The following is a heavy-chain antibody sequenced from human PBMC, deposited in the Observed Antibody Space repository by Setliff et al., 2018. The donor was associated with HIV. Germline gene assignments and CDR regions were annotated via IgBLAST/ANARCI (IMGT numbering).Heavy chain of an antibody. CDR1: GASFSDYY. CDR3: ARERSALLWKNWFDP. Sequence: TSETLSLTCAVYGASFSDYYWSWIRQPPGKGLEWIGYIYTSGSTNYNPSLKSRVTISVDTSKNQFSLKLSSVTAADTAVYYCARERSALLWKNWFDPWGQGTLVTVSS. V-gene: IGHV4-4*08. J-gene: IGHJ5*02. D-gene: IGHD3-10*01. CDR2: IYTSGST.